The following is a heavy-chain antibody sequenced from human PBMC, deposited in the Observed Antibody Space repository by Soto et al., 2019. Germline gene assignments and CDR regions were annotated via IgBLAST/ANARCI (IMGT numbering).Heavy chain of an antibody. J-gene: IGHJ5*02. CDR3: ARAGGEAYGSGSYKLDP. CDR1: GGSISSGGYY. CDR2: IYYSGST. D-gene: IGHD3-10*01. Sequence: KPSETLSLTCTVSGGSISSGGYYWSWIRQHPGKGLEWIGYIYYSGSTYYNPSLKSRVTISVDTSKNQFSLKLSSVTAADTAVYYCARAGGEAYGSGSYKLDPWGQGTLVTVSS. V-gene: IGHV4-31*03.